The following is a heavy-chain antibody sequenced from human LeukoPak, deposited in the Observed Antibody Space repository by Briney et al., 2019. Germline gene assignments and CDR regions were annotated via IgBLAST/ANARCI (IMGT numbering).Heavy chain of an antibody. CDR2: IYYSGST. V-gene: IGHV4-59*08. Sequence: SETLSLTCTVSGGSISSYYGSWIRQPPGKGLEWIGYIYYSGSTNYNPSLKSRVTISVDTSKNQFSLKLSSVTAADTAVYYCARYSPAPYYDFWSGYQSHYYYYGMDVWGQGTTVTVSS. J-gene: IGHJ6*02. CDR3: ARYSPAPYYDFWSGYQSHYYYYGMDV. D-gene: IGHD3-3*01. CDR1: GGSISSYY.